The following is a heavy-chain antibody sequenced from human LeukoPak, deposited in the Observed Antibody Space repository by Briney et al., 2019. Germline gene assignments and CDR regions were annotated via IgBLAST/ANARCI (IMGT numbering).Heavy chain of an antibody. CDR3: AQFDRGGAFDI. Sequence: SETLSLTCTVSGGSISSGGYYWSWIRQPPGKGLEWIGYIYHSGSTYYNPSLKSRVTISVDRSKNQFSLKLSSVTAADTAVYYCAQFDRGGAFDIWGQGTMVTVSS. CDR2: IYHSGST. V-gene: IGHV4-30-2*01. J-gene: IGHJ3*02. D-gene: IGHD3-9*01. CDR1: GGSISSGGYY.